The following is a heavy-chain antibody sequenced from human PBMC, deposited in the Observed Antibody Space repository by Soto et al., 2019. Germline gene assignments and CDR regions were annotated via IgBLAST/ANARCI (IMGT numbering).Heavy chain of an antibody. Sequence: PSETLSLTCTVSSGSVSSANYYWTWIRSPPGKGLEWIGHISYSGSTNYNTSLKSRVTLSLDTPKNQFSLKLSSVTAADTAAYYCARGNHDSSGYYSLHYFDYWGQGILVTVSS. V-gene: IGHV4-61*01. CDR1: SGSVSSANYY. CDR3: ARGNHDSSGYYSLHYFDY. J-gene: IGHJ4*02. CDR2: ISYSGST. D-gene: IGHD3-22*01.